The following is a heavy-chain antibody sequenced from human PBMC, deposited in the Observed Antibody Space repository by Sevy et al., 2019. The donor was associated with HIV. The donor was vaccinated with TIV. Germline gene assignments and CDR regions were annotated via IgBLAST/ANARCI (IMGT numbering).Heavy chain of an antibody. J-gene: IGHJ4*02. V-gene: IGHV3-23*01. CDR2: ISGSGGST. Sequence: GGSLRLSCAASGFTFSSYAMSWVRQAPGKGLEWVSAISGSGGSTYYADSVKGRFTISRDNSENTLYLQMNSLRAEDTAVYYCAKDMKGYSYGYYFDYWGQGTLVTVSS. D-gene: IGHD5-18*01. CDR1: GFTFSSYA. CDR3: AKDMKGYSYGYYFDY.